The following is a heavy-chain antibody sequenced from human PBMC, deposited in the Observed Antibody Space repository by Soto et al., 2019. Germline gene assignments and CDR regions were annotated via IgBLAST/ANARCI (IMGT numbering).Heavy chain of an antibody. D-gene: IGHD6-19*01. Sequence: QVQLVESGGGVVQPGRSLRLSCAASGFTFSSYGIHWVRQAPGKGLEWVAFISYDASNKDYADSVKGRFTISRDNSRNTLYLQMNSLRAEETAVYFCAKTHGPGIAVAGTDWYFDLWGRGTRVTVSS. CDR3: AKTHGPGIAVAGTDWYFDL. CDR2: ISYDASNK. CDR1: GFTFSSYG. J-gene: IGHJ2*01. V-gene: IGHV3-30*18.